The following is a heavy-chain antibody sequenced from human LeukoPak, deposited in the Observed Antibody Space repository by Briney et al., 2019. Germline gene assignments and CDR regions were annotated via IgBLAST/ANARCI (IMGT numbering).Heavy chain of an antibody. CDR3: ATDYGRIVGATFDY. CDR2: FDPEDGET. V-gene: IGHV1-24*01. Sequence: ASVKVSCKVSGYTLTELSMHWVRQAPGNGLEWMGGFDPEDGETIYAQKFQGGVTMTEDTSTDTAYMELSSLRSEDTAVYYCATDYGRIVGATFDYWGQGTLVTVSS. D-gene: IGHD1-26*01. J-gene: IGHJ4*02. CDR1: GYTLTELS.